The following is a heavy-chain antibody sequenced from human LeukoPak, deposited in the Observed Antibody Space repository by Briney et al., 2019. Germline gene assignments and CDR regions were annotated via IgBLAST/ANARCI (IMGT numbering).Heavy chain of an antibody. J-gene: IGHJ4*02. CDR2: IYYSRST. Sequence: NASETLSLTCTVSGGSISSSSYYWGWIRQPPGKGLEWIGSIYYSRSTYYNPSLKSRVTISVDTSKNQFSLKLSSVTAADTAVYYCARGLPRGRYYGSGSSHFDYWGQGTLVTVSS. CDR3: ARGLPRGRYYGSGSSHFDY. D-gene: IGHD3-10*01. V-gene: IGHV4-39*01. CDR1: GGSISSSSYY.